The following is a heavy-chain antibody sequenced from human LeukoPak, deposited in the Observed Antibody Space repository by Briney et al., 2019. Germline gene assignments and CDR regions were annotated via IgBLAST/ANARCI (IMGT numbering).Heavy chain of an antibody. CDR3: ARGQVVVAATGWFDP. J-gene: IGHJ5*02. CDR2: ISYDGSNK. CDR1: GFTFSSYA. Sequence: HTGGSLRLSCAAPGFTFSSYAMHWVRQAPGKGLEWVAVISYDGSNKYYADSVKGRFTISRDNSKNTLYLQMNSLRAEDTAVYYCARGQVVVAATGWFDPWGQGTLVTVSS. V-gene: IGHV3-30-3*01. D-gene: IGHD2-15*01.